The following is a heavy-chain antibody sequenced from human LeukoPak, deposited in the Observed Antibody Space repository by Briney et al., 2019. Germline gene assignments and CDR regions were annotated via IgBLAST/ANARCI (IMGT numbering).Heavy chain of an antibody. V-gene: IGHV3-30-3*01. Sequence: GRSLRLSCAASGFTFSTYTIHWVRQAPGKGLEWVAVISYDGSSDYYADSVKGRFTISRDDSKNTLYLQMNSLRAEDTAVHYCARASRWLQVGFDYWGQGTPVTVSS. J-gene: IGHJ4*02. CDR1: GFTFSTYT. CDR3: ARASRWLQVGFDY. D-gene: IGHD5-24*01. CDR2: ISYDGSSD.